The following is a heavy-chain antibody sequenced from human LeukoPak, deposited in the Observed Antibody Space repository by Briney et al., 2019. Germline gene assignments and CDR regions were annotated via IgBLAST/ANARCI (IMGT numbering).Heavy chain of an antibody. Sequence: AGGSLRLSCAASGFTFSSYSMNWVRQAPGKGLEWVSSISSSSSYIYYADSVKGRFTISRDNAKNSLYLQMNSLRAEDTAVYYCARNKKGDRYTYGHDYWGQGTLVTVSS. CDR2: ISSSSSYI. CDR3: ARNKKGDRYTYGHDY. CDR1: GFTFSSYS. V-gene: IGHV3-21*01. J-gene: IGHJ4*02. D-gene: IGHD5-18*01.